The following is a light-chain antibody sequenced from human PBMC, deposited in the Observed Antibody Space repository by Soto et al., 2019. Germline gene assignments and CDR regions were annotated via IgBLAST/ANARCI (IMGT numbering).Light chain of an antibody. J-gene: IGKJ1*01. CDR1: QSISSY. CDR3: QQSYSTTPWT. Sequence: DLQMTQSPSSLSASVGDRVTITCRASQSISSYLNWYQQKPGKAPKLLIYAASSLQSGVPSRFSGSESGTDFTLTISSLQPEDFATYYCQQSYSTTPWTFGQGTKVEIK. CDR2: AAS. V-gene: IGKV1-39*01.